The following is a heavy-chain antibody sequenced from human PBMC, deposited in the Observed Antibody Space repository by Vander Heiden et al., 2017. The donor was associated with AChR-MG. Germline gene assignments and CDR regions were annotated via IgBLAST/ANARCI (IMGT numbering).Heavy chain of an antibody. D-gene: IGHD1-1*01. J-gene: IGHJ4*02. CDR3: AKDGRRAEGSFDY. V-gene: IGHV3-23*01. Sequence: EVQLLVSGGGLVQPGGSLRLSCPASGFPFSSYAMSWVRQAPGKGLEWVSAISGSGGSTYYADSVKGRFTISRDNSKNTLYLQMNSLRAEDTAVYYCAKDGRRAEGSFDYWGQGTLVTVSS. CDR2: ISGSGGST. CDR1: GFPFSSYA.